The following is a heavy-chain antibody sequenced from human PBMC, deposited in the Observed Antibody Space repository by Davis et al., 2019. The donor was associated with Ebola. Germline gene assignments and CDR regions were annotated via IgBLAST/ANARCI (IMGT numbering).Heavy chain of an antibody. J-gene: IGHJ6*02. CDR3: ARVRTGYCSGGSCYSSYYYYYGMDV. CDR1: GGTFSSYA. D-gene: IGHD2-15*01. V-gene: IGHV1-69*06. Sequence: AASVKVSCKASGGTFSSYAISWVRQAPGQGLEWMGGIIPIFGTANYAQKFQGRVTITADKSTSTAYMELSSLRSEDTAVYYCARVRTGYCSGGSCYSSYYYYYGMDVWGQGTTVTVSS. CDR2: IIPIFGTA.